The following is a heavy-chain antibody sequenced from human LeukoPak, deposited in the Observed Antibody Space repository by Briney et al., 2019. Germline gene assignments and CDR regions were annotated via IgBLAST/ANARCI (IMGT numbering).Heavy chain of an antibody. CDR2: IWYDGSKK. CDR3: ARDGYNIAFDI. CDR1: GFTFSSCG. J-gene: IGHJ3*02. D-gene: IGHD1-14*01. V-gene: IGHV3-33*01. Sequence: QPGRSLRLSCAASGFTFSSCGMHWVRQAPGKGLEWVAVIWYDGSKKYYADSVKGRFTISRDNSKNTLYLQMNSLRAEDTAVYYCARDGYNIAFDIWGQGTMVTVSS.